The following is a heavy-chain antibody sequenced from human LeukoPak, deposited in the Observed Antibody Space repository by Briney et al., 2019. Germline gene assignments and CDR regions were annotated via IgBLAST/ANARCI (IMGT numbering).Heavy chain of an antibody. V-gene: IGHV4-39*01. J-gene: IGHJ4*02. CDR2: VYYSGST. Sequence: SETLSLTCTVSGGSISSSSYYWGWLRQPPGTGLEWIGSVYYSGSTYYNPSLKSRVTISVDTSKNQFSLKLSSVTAADTAVYYCARRVRYSSLDYWGQGTLVTVSS. D-gene: IGHD4-11*01. CDR3: ARRVRYSSLDY. CDR1: GGSISSSSYY.